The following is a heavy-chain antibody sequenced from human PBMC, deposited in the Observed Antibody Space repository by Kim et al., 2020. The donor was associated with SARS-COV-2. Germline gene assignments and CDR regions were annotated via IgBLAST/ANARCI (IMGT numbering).Heavy chain of an antibody. CDR1: GFTFSSYA. D-gene: IGHD5-18*01. V-gene: IGHV3-23*01. CDR3: AKQIGEGYSYGPFDY. Sequence: GGSLRLSCAASGFTFSSYAMSWVRQAPGKGLEWVSAISGSGGSTYYADSVKGRFTISRDNSKNTLYLQMNSLRAEDTAVYYCAKQIGEGYSYGPFDYWGQGTLVTVSS. CDR2: ISGSGGST. J-gene: IGHJ4*02.